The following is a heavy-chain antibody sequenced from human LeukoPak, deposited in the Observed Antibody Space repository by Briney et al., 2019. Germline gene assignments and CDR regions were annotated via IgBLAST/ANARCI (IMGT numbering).Heavy chain of an antibody. Sequence: SETLSLTCTVSGGSISSYYWSWIRQPAGKGLEWIGRIYTSGSTNYNPSLKSRVTMSVDTSKNQFSLKLSSVTAADTAVYYCARAKHYYDSSGQYYFDYWGQGTLVTVSS. CDR3: ARAKHYYDSSGQYYFDY. V-gene: IGHV4-4*07. CDR1: GGSISSYY. D-gene: IGHD3-22*01. J-gene: IGHJ4*02. CDR2: IYTSGST.